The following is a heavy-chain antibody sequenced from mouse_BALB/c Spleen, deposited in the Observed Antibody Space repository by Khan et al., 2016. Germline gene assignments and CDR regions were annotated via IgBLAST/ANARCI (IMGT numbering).Heavy chain of an antibody. CDR2: ILPGSGST. Sequence: QVQLQQSGTELMKPGASVKISCKATGYTFSSYWIEWVKQRPGHGLEWIGDILPGSGSTNYNERFKGKATFTADTSSYTAYMQPSSLTYEDSAVYYCAPGTRRAWFAYWGQGTLVTVSA. D-gene: IGHD4-1*01. CDR1: GYTFSSYW. J-gene: IGHJ3*01. CDR3: APGTRRAWFAY. V-gene: IGHV1-9*01.